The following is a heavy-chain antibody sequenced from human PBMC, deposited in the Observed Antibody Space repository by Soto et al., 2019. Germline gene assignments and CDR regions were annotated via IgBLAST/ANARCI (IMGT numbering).Heavy chain of an antibody. V-gene: IGHV4-30-2*01. J-gene: IGHJ4*02. Sequence: QLQLQESGSGLVKPSQTLSLTCAVSGGSISSGGYSWSWIRQPPGKGLEWIGYIYHSGSTYYNPSLRSRVTTSVARSKTQFPLKLSCVTAADTAVYYCAGGPGVARNYGGQGTPVTVSS. CDR2: IYHSGST. CDR1: GGSISSGGYS. D-gene: IGHD5-12*01. CDR3: AGGPGVARNY.